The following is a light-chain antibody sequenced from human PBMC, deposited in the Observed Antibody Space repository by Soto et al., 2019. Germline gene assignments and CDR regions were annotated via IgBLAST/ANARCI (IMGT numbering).Light chain of an antibody. V-gene: IGKV1-16*02. CDR1: QGINNY. CDR2: AAS. CDR3: QQYKSNPLT. Sequence: DIQMTQSPSSLSASVGDRVTITCRASQGINNYLAWFQQKPGKAPKSLIYAASRLQSGVPSKFSGSGSGTDFTLTISSPQPEDLATYYCQQYKSNPLTFGQGTKVEF. J-gene: IGKJ1*01.